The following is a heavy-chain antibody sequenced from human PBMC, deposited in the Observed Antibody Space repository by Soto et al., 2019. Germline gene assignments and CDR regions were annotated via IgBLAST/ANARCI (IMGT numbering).Heavy chain of an antibody. J-gene: IGHJ4*02. CDR2: IIPIFGTA. CDR1: GYSFTSYW. CDR3: AIESRYCSGGSCYFLPGIDY. Sequence: KISCKGSGYSFTSYWISWVRQAPGQGLEWMGGIIPIFGTANYAQKFQGRVTITADESTSTAYIELSSLRSEDTAVYYCAIESRYCSGGSCYFLPGIDYWGQGTLVTVSS. D-gene: IGHD2-15*01. V-gene: IGHV1-69*01.